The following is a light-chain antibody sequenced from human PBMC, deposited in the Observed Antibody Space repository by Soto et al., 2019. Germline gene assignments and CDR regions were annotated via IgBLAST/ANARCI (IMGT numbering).Light chain of an antibody. J-gene: IGKJ2*01. CDR3: QKYNSAPHT. Sequence: DIQMTQSTSSLSASVGDRVTITCRTSQGISKYLAWYQQKPGKVPKLLIYAASTLQSGVPSRFSGSGSGTDFTLTISSQQPEDVATYYCQKYNSAPHTFGQGTKLEIK. CDR2: AAS. CDR1: QGISKY. V-gene: IGKV1-27*01.